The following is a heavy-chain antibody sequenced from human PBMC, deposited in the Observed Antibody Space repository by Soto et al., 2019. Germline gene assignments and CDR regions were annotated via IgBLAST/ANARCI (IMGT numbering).Heavy chain of an antibody. CDR2: ISAYNGNT. Sequence: ASVKVSCKASGYTFTSYGISWVRQAPGQGLEWMGWISAYNGNTNYAQKFLGRVTMTRDTSTSTVFMELSSLRSADTAVYYCARGGHIAVVTASFDYWG. D-gene: IGHD2-21*02. J-gene: IGHJ4*01. V-gene: IGHV1-18*01. CDR3: ARGGHIAVVTASFDY. CDR1: GYTFTSYG.